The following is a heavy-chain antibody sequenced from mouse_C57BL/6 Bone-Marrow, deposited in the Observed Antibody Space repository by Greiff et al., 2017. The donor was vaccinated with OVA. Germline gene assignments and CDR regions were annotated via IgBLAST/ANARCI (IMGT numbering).Heavy chain of an antibody. Sequence: LVESGAELARPGASVKLSCKASGYTFTSYGISWVKQRSGQGLEWIGEIYPRSGNTYYNEKFKGKATLTADKSSSTAYMELRSLTSEDSAVYFCARGGWFAYWGQGTLVTVSA. CDR2: IYPRSGNT. CDR1: GYTFTSYG. CDR3: ARGGWFAY. V-gene: IGHV1-81*01. J-gene: IGHJ3*01.